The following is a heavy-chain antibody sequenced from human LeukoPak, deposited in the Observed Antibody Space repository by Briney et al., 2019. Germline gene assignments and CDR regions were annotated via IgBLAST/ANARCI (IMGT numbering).Heavy chain of an antibody. V-gene: IGHV1-46*01. CDR3: ARDQVLLWFGELVPSPPLFDY. CDR2: INPSGGST. J-gene: IGHJ4*02. D-gene: IGHD3-10*01. Sequence: ASVKVSCKASGYTFTSYYIHWVRQAPGQGLEWMGVINPSGGSTSYAQRFQGRVTMTTDTSTCTAYMELRSLRSDDTAVYYCARDQVLLWFGELVPSPPLFDYWGQGTLVTVSS. CDR1: GYTFTSYY.